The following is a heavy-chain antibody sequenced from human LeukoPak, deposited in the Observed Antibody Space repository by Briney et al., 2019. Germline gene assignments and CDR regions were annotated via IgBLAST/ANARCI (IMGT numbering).Heavy chain of an antibody. D-gene: IGHD3-16*02. CDR2: INTDGSRI. Sequence: GGSLRLSCAASGFTFSSYAMSWVRQAPGKGLVWVSRINTDGSRINYADSVKGRFAISRDDAKNTVHLQMYSLGAEDSAVYYCVRGASLAYYMDVWGKGTTVTVSS. V-gene: IGHV3-74*01. J-gene: IGHJ6*03. CDR1: GFTFSSYA. CDR3: VRGASLAYYMDV.